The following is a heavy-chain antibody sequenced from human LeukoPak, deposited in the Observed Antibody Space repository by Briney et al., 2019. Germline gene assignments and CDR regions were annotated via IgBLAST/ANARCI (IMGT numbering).Heavy chain of an antibody. CDR1: GYTFTTYG. J-gene: IGHJ4*02. CDR2: ISAYNGNT. CDR3: AIVDTTVGFDY. V-gene: IGHV1-18*04. Sequence: ASVKVSCKTSGYTFTTYGITWVRRAPGQGLEWMGWISAYNGNTAYAQKFQGRVTVTTDTSTRTASMDLRSLRSDDTAVYYCAIVDTTVGFDYWGQGTLVTVSS. D-gene: IGHD5-18*01.